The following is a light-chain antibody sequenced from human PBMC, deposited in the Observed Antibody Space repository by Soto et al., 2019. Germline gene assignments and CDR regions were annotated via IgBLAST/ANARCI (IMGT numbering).Light chain of an antibody. CDR3: QPYNTFWT. CDR2: KAS. J-gene: IGKJ1*01. CDR1: QSISGL. Sequence: RRTKSPFTLSSSVGDRVTITCRASQSISGLLAWYQQKPGKAPKPLIYKASGLESGVPSRLSGSGSGTEFTLTINGMQPDDFATYYCQPYNTFWTSGQGTKVDIK. V-gene: IGKV1-5*03.